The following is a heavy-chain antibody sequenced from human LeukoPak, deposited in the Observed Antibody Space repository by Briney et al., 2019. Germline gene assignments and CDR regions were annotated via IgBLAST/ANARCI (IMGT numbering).Heavy chain of an antibody. D-gene: IGHD3-22*01. CDR2: IYYSGST. V-gene: IGHV4-39*01. J-gene: IGHJ4*02. CDR3: ATPGLYYYDSGGYYYDDY. CDR1: GGSISSSSYY. Sequence: SETLSLTCTVSGGSISSSSYYWGWIRQPPGKGLEWIGSIYYSGSTYYNPSLKSRVTISVDTSKNQFSLKLSSVTAADTAVYYCATPGLYYYDSGGYYYDDYWGQGTLVTVSS.